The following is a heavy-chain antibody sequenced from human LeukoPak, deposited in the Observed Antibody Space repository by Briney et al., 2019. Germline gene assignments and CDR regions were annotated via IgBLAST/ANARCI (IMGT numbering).Heavy chain of an antibody. D-gene: IGHD3-16*01. J-gene: IGHJ4*02. Sequence: PGGSLRLSCEASGFTFKVYWMTWVRQAPGKGPEWVATIKDDGSDKYYVDSVKGRFTISRDNAKKSLWLQMNSLRVEDTAMYYCADLGSRDWGQGTLVTVSS. CDR1: GFTFKVYW. CDR2: IKDDGSDK. CDR3: ADLGSRD. V-gene: IGHV3-7*01.